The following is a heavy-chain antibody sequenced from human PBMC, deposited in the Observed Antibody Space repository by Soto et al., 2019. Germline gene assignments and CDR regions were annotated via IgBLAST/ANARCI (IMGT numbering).Heavy chain of an antibody. D-gene: IGHD1-26*01. CDR3: AREGGGYRFDY. CDR2: IFYSGHL. CDR1: GTSFGTYY. Sequence: QVRLQESGPGLVKPSETLSLTCAVSGTSFGTYYWSWIRQPPGKGLEWIGYIFYSGHLKYNPSLKSRLTLSVDPPKTQLTRRVTSVTAADTAVYYCAREGGGYRFDYWGQGALVTVSS. J-gene: IGHJ4*02. V-gene: IGHV4-59*01.